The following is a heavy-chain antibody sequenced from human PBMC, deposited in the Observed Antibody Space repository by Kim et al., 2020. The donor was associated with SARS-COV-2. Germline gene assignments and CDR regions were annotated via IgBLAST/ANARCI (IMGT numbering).Heavy chain of an antibody. CDR2: IRADGSEK. V-gene: IGHV3-7*01. CDR3: ASGPRSSGGGCFFYFEC. D-gene: IGHD2-15*01. J-gene: IGHJ4*02. CDR1: GLTFSDYW. Sequence: GGSLRLSCAASGLTFSDYWLSWVRQAPRKGLGWVANIRADGSEKSYSDSVKDGVTIARDTTKNSLYLQMNSLRAEDTSVYSCASGPRSSGGGCFFYFECWGQRTLVTVSS.